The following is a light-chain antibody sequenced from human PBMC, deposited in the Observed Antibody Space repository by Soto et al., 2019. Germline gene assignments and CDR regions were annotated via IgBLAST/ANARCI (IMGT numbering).Light chain of an antibody. V-gene: IGLV1-44*01. J-gene: IGLJ3*02. Sequence: QSVLTQPPSASGTAGQRVTISCSGSSSNIGTNTVHWYQQLPRTAPKLLIYSNNQRPSGVPGRFSGSKSGTSASLAISGLQSEDEADYYCAAWDDSLNGWVFGGGTQLTVL. CDR3: AAWDDSLNGWV. CDR1: SSNIGTNT. CDR2: SNN.